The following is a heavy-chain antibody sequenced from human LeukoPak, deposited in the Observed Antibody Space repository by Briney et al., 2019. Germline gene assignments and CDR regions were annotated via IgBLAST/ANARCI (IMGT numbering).Heavy chain of an antibody. CDR2: ISGSGGST. CDR1: GFTVSSYA. V-gene: IGHV3-23*01. D-gene: IGHD3-22*01. J-gene: IGHJ6*02. Sequence: GGSLRLSCAASGFTVSSYAMSWVRQAPGKGLEWVSAISGSGGSTYYADSVKGRLTISRDNSKNTLYLQMNSLRAEDTAVYYCAKNGEDYYDSSGYPYGMDVWGQGTTVTVSS. CDR3: AKNGEDYYDSSGYPYGMDV.